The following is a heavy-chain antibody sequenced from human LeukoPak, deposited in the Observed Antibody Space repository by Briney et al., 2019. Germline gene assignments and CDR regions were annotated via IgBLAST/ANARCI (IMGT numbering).Heavy chain of an antibody. D-gene: IGHD6-6*01. CDR3: ARDGQQLVLAEYFQH. CDR2: IIPIFGTA. J-gene: IGHJ1*01. CDR1: GGTFSSYA. V-gene: IGHV1-69*01. Sequence: ASVKVSCKASGGTFSSYAISWVRQAPGQGLEWMGGIIPIFGTANYAQKFQGRVTITADESTSTAYMELSSLRSEDTAVYYCARDGQQLVLAEYFQHWGQGTLVTVSS.